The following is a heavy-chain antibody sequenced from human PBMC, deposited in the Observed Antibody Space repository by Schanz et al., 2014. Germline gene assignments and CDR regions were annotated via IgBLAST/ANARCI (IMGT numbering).Heavy chain of an antibody. CDR3: ARDHTTESYYSAGPPIDY. CDR1: GFAFSSYG. Sequence: QVQLVESGGGLVQPGGSLRLSCLASGFAFSSYGMNWLRQAPGKGLEWVAVIWYDGSNKYYADSVKGRFTISRDNSKNTLFLQMNSLRAEDTAVYYCARDHTTESYYSAGPPIDYWGQGTLLTVSS. V-gene: IGHV3-33*08. J-gene: IGHJ4*02. D-gene: IGHD1-26*01. CDR2: IWYDGSNK.